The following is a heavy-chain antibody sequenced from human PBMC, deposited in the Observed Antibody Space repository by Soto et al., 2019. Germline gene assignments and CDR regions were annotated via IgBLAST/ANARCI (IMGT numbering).Heavy chain of an antibody. D-gene: IGHD6-19*01. CDR1: GGSISSGDYY. Sequence: QVQLQESGPGLVKPSQTLSLTCTVSGGSISSGDYYWSWIRQPPGKGLEWIGYIYYSGSTYYNPSLKSRVTISVDTSKNQFSLKLSSVTAADTAVYYSARDQGAWAGDYGMDVWGQGTTVTVSS. CDR2: IYYSGST. J-gene: IGHJ6*02. V-gene: IGHV4-30-4*01. CDR3: ARDQGAWAGDYGMDV.